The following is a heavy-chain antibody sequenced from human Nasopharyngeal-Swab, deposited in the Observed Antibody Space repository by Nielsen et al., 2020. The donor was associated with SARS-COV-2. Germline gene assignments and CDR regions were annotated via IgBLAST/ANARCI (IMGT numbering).Heavy chain of an antibody. D-gene: IGHD2-2*01. CDR3: ARGGVPAAIRYYYYMDV. V-gene: IGHV4-4*02. J-gene: IGHJ6*03. Sequence: SETLSLTCAVSGGSISSSNWWSWVRQPPGKGLEWIGEIYHSGGTNYNPSLKSRVTISVDKSKNQFSLKLSSVTAADTAVYYCARGGVPAAIRYYYYMDVWGKGTTVTVSS. CDR1: GGSISSSNW. CDR2: IYHSGGT.